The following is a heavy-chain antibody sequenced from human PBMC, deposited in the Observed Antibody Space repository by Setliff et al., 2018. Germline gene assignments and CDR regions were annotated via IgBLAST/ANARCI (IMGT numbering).Heavy chain of an antibody. J-gene: IGHJ4*02. CDR1: GGSISSYY. V-gene: IGHV4-59*12. D-gene: IGHD3-9*01. Sequence: PSETLSLTCTVSGGSISSYYWSWIRQSPGKGLEWIGYIYYSGSTNYNPSLKSRVTISVDTSKNQFSLKLSSVTAADTAVYYCARGLPYYDILTGYYRTPPDYWGQGTLVTVSS. CDR3: ARGLPYYDILTGYYRTPPDY. CDR2: IYYSGST.